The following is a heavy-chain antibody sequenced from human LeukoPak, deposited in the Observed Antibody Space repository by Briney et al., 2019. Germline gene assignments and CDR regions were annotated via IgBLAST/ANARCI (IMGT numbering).Heavy chain of an antibody. CDR3: AKSRVVVITFGFDY. D-gene: IGHD3-22*01. J-gene: IGHJ4*02. V-gene: IGHV3-23*01. CDR1: GFTFSNYA. Sequence: GGSLRLSCAASGFTFSNYAMNWVRQAPGKGLEWVSTISGSGGSTYYADSVKGRFTISRDNSKNTLYLQMNSLRAEDTAVYYCAKSRVVVITFGFDYWGQGTLVTVSS. CDR2: ISGSGGST.